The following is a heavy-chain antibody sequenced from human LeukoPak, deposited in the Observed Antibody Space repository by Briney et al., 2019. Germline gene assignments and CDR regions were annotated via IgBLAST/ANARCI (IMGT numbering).Heavy chain of an antibody. D-gene: IGHD6-13*01. CDR1: GFTFSSYG. CDR2: IWYDGSNK. J-gene: IGHJ4*02. CDR3: ARGLGIAAAGVDY. V-gene: IGHV3-33*01. Sequence: GRSLRLSCAAFGFTFSSYGMHWVRQAPGKGLEWVAVIWYDGSNKYYADSVKGRFTISRDNSKNTLYLQMNSLRAEDTAVYYCARGLGIAAAGVDYWGQGTLVTVSS.